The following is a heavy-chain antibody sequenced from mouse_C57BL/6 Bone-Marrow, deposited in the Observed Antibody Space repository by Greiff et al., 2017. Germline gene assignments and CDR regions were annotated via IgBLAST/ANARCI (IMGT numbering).Heavy chain of an antibody. V-gene: IGHV5-6*01. CDR3: ARHIYYYGSGYFDV. CDR1: GFTFSSYG. D-gene: IGHD1-1*01. J-gene: IGHJ1*03. CDR2: ISSGGSYT. Sequence: DVHLVESGGDLVKPGGSLKLSCAASGFTFSSYGMSWVRQTPDKRLEWVATISSGGSYTYYPDSVKGRLTISRDNAKNTLYLQMSSLKSEDTAMYYCARHIYYYGSGYFDVWGTGTTVTVSS.